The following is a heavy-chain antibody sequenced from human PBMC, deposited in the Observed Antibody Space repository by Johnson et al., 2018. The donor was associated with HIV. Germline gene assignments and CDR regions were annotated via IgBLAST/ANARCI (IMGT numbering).Heavy chain of an antibody. D-gene: IGHD6-13*01. CDR3: ATGASSTWSLGALDI. J-gene: IGHJ3*02. Sequence: PGKGLEWVSVIYSGGSTYYADSVKGRFTISRDDSKNSLYLQMNSLKSEDTAVYYCATGASSTWSLGALDIWGQGTMVTVSS. CDR2: IYSGGST. V-gene: IGHV3-53*01.